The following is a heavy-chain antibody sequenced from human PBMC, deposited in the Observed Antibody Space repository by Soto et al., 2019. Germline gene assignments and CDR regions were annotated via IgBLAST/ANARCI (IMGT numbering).Heavy chain of an antibody. J-gene: IGHJ6*02. D-gene: IGHD3-10*01. CDR2: ISGSGGST. CDR3: AKAIRGHYYYYGMDV. CDR1: GFTFSSYA. V-gene: IGHV3-23*01. Sequence: PGGSLRLSCAASGFTFSSYAMSWVRQAPGKGLEWVSAISGSGGSTYYADSVKGRFTISRDNSKNTLYLQMNSLRAEDTAVYYCAKAIRGHYYYYGMDVWGQGTTVTVSS.